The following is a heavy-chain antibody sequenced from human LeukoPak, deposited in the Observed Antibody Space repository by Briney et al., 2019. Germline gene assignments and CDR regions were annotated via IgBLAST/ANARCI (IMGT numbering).Heavy chain of an antibody. D-gene: IGHD3-22*01. CDR1: GFTFSNHW. J-gene: IGHJ4*01. CDR3: ARGPGSSGGAYVGDY. Sequence: PGGSLRLSCAASGFTFSNHWMHWVRQVPGKGLVWVSRIDGGGGSTSYADSVKGRFSISRDNAKSTLYLQMNSLRAEDTAVYYCARGPGSSGGAYVGDYWGHGTLVTVSS. V-gene: IGHV3-74*01. CDR2: IDGGGGST.